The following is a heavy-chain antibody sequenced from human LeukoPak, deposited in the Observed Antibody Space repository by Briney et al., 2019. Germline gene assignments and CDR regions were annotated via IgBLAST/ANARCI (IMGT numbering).Heavy chain of an antibody. CDR1: GYTFTDYY. V-gene: IGHV1-2*02. J-gene: IGHJ4*02. D-gene: IGHD1-26*01. Sequence: ASAKVSCKASGYTFTDYYILWVRQAPGQGLEWMGWVKPNSGGTYYAQKFQGRVTVTRDTSISTAYIEVSRLRSDDTAVYYCARGRRILVGDTNAGDFFDYWGQGTLVTVSS. CDR2: VKPNSGGT. CDR3: ARGRRILVGDTNAGDFFDY.